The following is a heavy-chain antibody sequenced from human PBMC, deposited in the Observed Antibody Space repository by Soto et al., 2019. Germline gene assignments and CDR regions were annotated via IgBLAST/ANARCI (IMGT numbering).Heavy chain of an antibody. CDR3: AREGAGGYYFDY. D-gene: IGHD1-26*01. CDR2: IWYDGSNK. Sequence: LRLSCAASGFTFSSYGMHWVRQAPGKGLEWVAVIWYDGSNKYYADSVKGRFTISRDNSKNTLYLQMNSLRAEDTAVYYCAREGAGGYYFDYWGQGTLVTVSS. V-gene: IGHV3-33*01. J-gene: IGHJ4*02. CDR1: GFTFSSYG.